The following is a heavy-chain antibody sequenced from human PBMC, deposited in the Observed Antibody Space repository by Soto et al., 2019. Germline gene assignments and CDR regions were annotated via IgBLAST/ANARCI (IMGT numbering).Heavy chain of an antibody. CDR1: GFTFSSYA. J-gene: IGHJ4*02. CDR3: VKVKNIVVVPAVPFDY. CDR2: ISSNGGST. V-gene: IGHV3-64D*09. Sequence: GESLKISCSASGFTFSSYAMHWVRQAPGKGLEYVSAISSNGGSTYYADSVKGRFTISRDNSKNTLYLQMSSLRAEDTAVYYCVKVKNIVVVPAVPFDYWGQGTLVTVSS. D-gene: IGHD2-2*01.